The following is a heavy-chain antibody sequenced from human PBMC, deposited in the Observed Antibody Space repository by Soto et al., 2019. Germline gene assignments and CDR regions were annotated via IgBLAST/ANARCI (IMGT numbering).Heavy chain of an antibody. D-gene: IGHD4-17*01. V-gene: IGHV4-59*01. CDR1: GGSISSYY. CDR2: IYYSGST. Sequence: TLSLTCTVSGGSISSYYWSWIRQPPGKGLEWIGYIYYSGSTNYNPSPKSRVTISVDTSKNQFSLKLSSVTAADTAVYYCARVWDYVGNWFDPWGQGTLVTVSS. J-gene: IGHJ5*02. CDR3: ARVWDYVGNWFDP.